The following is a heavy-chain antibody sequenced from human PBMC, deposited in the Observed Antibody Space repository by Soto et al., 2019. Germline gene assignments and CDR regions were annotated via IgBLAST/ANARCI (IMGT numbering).Heavy chain of an antibody. CDR1: GGSIGSSNC. D-gene: IGHD3-22*01. CDR2: IYHSGST. V-gene: IGHV4-4*02. Sequence: SETLSLTCAVSGGSIGSSNCWSFVRQPPGKGLEWIGEIYHSGSTNYNPSLKSRVTISVDKSKNQFSLKLSSVTAADTAVYYCALLYDSSGYYSNAFDIWGQGTMVTVSS. CDR3: ALLYDSSGYYSNAFDI. J-gene: IGHJ3*02.